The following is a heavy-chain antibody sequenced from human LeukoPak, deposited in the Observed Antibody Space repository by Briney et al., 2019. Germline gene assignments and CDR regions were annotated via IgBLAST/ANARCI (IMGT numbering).Heavy chain of an antibody. J-gene: IGHJ4*02. V-gene: IGHV3-53*01. Sequence: GGSLRLSCAASGFTVSSNYMSWVRQAPGKGLEWVSVIYSGGSTYYADSVKGRFTISRDNSKNTLYLQMNSLRAEDTAVYYCAREESARSGFGYWGQGTLVTVSS. CDR2: IYSGGST. CDR1: GFTVSSNY. D-gene: IGHD3-10*01. CDR3: AREESARSGFGY.